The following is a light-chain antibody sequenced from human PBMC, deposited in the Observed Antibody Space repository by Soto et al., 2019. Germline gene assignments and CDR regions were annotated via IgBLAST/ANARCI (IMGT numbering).Light chain of an antibody. V-gene: IGLV2-14*01. CDR2: EVR. J-gene: IGLJ1*01. Sequence: QSALTQPAAVSGPPGQSITISCTGTSSDVGRYNYVSWYQQHPGKAPKLVIYEVRNRPSGISNRFSASKSGNTASLTISGPQAEDEADYYCTSYTDSSTVVFGTGTKVTVL. CDR3: TSYTDSSTVV. CDR1: SSDVGRYNY.